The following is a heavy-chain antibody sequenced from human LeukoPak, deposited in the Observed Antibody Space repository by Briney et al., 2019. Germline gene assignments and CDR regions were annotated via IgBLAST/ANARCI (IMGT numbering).Heavy chain of an antibody. D-gene: IGHD6-6*01. CDR1: GFTFSSYG. CDR2: IWYDGSNK. CDR3: ARDSRARPLYYYYYYGMDV. J-gene: IGHJ6*02. Sequence: HSGGSLRLSCAASGFTFSSYGMHWVRQAPGKGLEWVAVIWYDGSNKYYADSVKGRFTISRDNSKNTLYLQMNSLRAEDTAVYYCARDSRARPLYYYYYYGMDVWGQGTTVTVSS. V-gene: IGHV3-33*08.